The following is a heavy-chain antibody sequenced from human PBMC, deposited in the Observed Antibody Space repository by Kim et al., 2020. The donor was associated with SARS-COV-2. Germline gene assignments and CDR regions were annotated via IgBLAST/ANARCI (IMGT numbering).Heavy chain of an antibody. CDR1: GFTFSNYA. V-gene: IGHV3-23*01. J-gene: IGHJ4*02. CDR2: ITGSGGDT. D-gene: IGHD2-15*01. Sequence: GGSLRLSCAASGFTFSNYAMSWVRRAPGEGLAWVSAITGSGGDTYYADSVKGRFTISRDNSKNTLFLQMNSLRADDTVVYYCAKGSSGGRPYYFDYWGQGTLVTVSS. CDR3: AKGSSGGRPYYFDY.